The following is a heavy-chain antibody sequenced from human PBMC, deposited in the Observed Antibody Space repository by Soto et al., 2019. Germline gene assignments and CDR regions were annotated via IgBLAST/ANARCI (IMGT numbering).Heavy chain of an antibody. CDR2: IVVGSGNT. D-gene: IGHD3-22*01. Sequence: QMQLVQSGPEVKKPGTSVKVSCKASGFTFTSSAVQWVRQARGQRLEWIGWIVVGSGNTNYAQKFQERVTITRDMSTSTAYMELSSLRSEDTAVYYCAAGLYYYYSSGYYYYYYGMDVWGQGTTVTVSS. CDR3: AAGLYYYYSSGYYYYYYGMDV. CDR1: GFTFTSSA. J-gene: IGHJ6*02. V-gene: IGHV1-58*01.